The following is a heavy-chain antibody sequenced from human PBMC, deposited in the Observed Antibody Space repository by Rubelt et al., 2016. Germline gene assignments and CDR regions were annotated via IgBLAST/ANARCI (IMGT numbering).Heavy chain of an antibody. CDR2: IYTSGST. V-gene: IGHV4-31*03. Sequence: QVQLQESGPGLVKPSQTLSLTCTVSGGSISSGGYYWSWIRQHPGKGLEWIGYIYTSGSTNYNPSLKSRVTMSVDTSKNQFSLKLSSVTAADTAVYYCARDTYSSGWYFDYWGQGTLVTVSS. D-gene: IGHD6-19*01. CDR1: GGSISSGGYY. J-gene: IGHJ4*02. CDR3: ARDTYSSGWYFDY.